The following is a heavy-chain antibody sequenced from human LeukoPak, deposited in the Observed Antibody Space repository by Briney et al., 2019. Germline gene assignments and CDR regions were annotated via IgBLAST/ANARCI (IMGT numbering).Heavy chain of an antibody. CDR3: AKGARRWLQYGGAFDI. V-gene: IGHV3-23*01. Sequence: PGGSLRLSCAASGFTFSTYVMSWVRQAPGKGLEWVPGISGSGGSTYYADSVKGRFTISRDNSKNTLYLQMNSLRAEDTAVYYCAKGARRWLQYGGAFDIWGQGTMVTVSS. D-gene: IGHD5-24*01. CDR2: ISGSGGST. CDR1: GFTFSTYV. J-gene: IGHJ3*02.